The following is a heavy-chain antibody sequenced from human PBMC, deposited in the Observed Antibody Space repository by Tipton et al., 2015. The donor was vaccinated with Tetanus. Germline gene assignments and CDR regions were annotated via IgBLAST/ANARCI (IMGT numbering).Heavy chain of an antibody. J-gene: IGHJ5*02. CDR3: ARSHVFRLTLFGEEIPRSGRFDP. D-gene: IGHD3-3*01. Sequence: TLSLTCTVSGGSINNYYWNWIRQSPGKGLEWLGNIYYSGDTDYNPSLQSRATISLDTAKNHFSLRLNSVTAADTAVYYCARSHVFRLTLFGEEIPRSGRFDPWGQGALVIVSS. V-gene: IGHV4-59*01. CDR1: GGSINNYY. CDR2: IYYSGDT.